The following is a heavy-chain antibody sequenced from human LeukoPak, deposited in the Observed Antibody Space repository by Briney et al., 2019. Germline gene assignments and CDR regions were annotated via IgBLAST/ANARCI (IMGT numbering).Heavy chain of an antibody. CDR3: ARGRSSWPDDY. J-gene: IGHJ4*02. V-gene: IGHV1-18*01. CDR2: ISAYNGNT. Sequence: GASVKVSCKASGYTFTNYGISWVRQAPGQGLEWMGWISAYNGNTNYAQKLQGRVTMTTDTSTSTAYLELRSLRPDDTAVYYCARGRSSWPDDYWGQGTLVTVSS. D-gene: IGHD6-13*01. CDR1: GYTFTNYG.